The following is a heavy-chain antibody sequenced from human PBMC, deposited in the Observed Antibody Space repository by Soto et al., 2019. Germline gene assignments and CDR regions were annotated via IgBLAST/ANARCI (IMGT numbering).Heavy chain of an antibody. D-gene: IGHD5-12*01. CDR2: IYYSGST. CDR3: ARQCRDGYFSNFDY. J-gene: IGHJ4*02. CDR1: GGSISSYY. V-gene: IGHV4-59*08. Sequence: PSETLSLTCTVSGGSISSYYWSWIRQPPGKGLEWIGYIYYSGSTNYNPSLKSRVTISVDTSKNQFSLKLSSVTAADTAVYYCARQCRDGYFSNFDYWGQGTLVTVSS.